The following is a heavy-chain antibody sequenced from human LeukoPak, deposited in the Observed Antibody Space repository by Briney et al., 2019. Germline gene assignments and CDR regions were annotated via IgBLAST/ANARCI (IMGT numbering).Heavy chain of an antibody. Sequence: ASVKVSCKASGGTFSSNAISWVRQAPGQGLEWMGGIIPSFGTADYAQKFQGRVTITADESKSTAYMELSSLRSEDTAVYYCARAGTTDYYYYYMDVWGKGTTVTISS. CDR2: IIPSFGTA. CDR3: ARAGTTDYYYYYMDV. D-gene: IGHD1-1*01. V-gene: IGHV1-69*13. CDR1: GGTFSSNA. J-gene: IGHJ6*03.